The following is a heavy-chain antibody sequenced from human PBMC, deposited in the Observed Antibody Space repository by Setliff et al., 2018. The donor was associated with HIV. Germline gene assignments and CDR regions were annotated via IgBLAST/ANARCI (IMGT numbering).Heavy chain of an antibody. CDR2: IYTSGNT. D-gene: IGHD4-17*01. V-gene: IGHV4-61*09. CDR3: ARGNSRRLRVHYYYYYMDV. Sequence: SETLSLTCTVSGGSISSGSYYWSWFRQPAGKGLEWIGHIYTSGNTNHNPPLKSRVTISVDTSENQFSLKLSSVTAADTAVYYCARGNSRRLRVHYYYYYMDVWSKGTTVTVSS. CDR1: GGSISSGSYY. J-gene: IGHJ6*03.